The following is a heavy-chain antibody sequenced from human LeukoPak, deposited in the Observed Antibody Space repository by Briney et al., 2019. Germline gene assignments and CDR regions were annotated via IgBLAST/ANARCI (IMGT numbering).Heavy chain of an antibody. D-gene: IGHD7-27*01. CDR3: VGGAPNWGFDY. CDR2: INAGNGNT. V-gene: IGHV1-3*01. Sequence: WMGWINAGNGNTKYSQKFQGRVTMTRDTSISTAYMELSCLRSEDTAVYYCVGGAPNWGFDYWGQGTLVTVSS. J-gene: IGHJ4*02.